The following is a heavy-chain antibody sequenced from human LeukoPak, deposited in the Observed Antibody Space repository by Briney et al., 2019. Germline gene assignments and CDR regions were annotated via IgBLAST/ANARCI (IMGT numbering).Heavy chain of an antibody. Sequence: SETLSLTCTVSGGSIGRYFWSWIRQPAGKGLEWIGRIHTSGSTNYNSSLKTRVAMSLDTSKNQSSLTLTSVTAADTAVYYCARETRESRYFDLWGRGTPVTVSS. V-gene: IGHV4-4*07. J-gene: IGHJ2*01. CDR3: ARETRESRYFDL. CDR2: IHTSGST. CDR1: GGSIGRYF. D-gene: IGHD4-23*01.